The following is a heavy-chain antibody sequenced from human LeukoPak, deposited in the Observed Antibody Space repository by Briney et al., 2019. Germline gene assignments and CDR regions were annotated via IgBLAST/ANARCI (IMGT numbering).Heavy chain of an antibody. CDR3: ARASSIAAAGFDY. V-gene: IGHV4-39*07. CDR1: GGSISSSYSY. J-gene: IGHJ4*02. D-gene: IGHD6-13*01. CDR2: IYYSGST. Sequence: PSETLSLTCTVSGGSISSSYSYWGWIRQPPGKGLEWIGNIYYSGSTYYNPSLKSRVTISVDTSKNQFSLKLSSVTAADTAVYYCARASSIAAAGFDYWGQGTLVTVSS.